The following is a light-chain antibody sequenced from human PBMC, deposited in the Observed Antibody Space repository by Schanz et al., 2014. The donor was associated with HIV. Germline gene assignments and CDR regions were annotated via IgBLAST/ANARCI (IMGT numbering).Light chain of an antibody. J-gene: IGKJ1*01. CDR1: ESVSNN. CDR2: DAS. Sequence: EIVMTQSPDNLSVSPGERATLSCRTSESVSNNLAWYQQKPGQAPRLLIYDASNRATGIPDRFSGSGSGTDFTLTISRLEPADFAVYYCQQYGSSPPTFGQGTKVEIK. V-gene: IGKV3-20*01. CDR3: QQYGSSPPT.